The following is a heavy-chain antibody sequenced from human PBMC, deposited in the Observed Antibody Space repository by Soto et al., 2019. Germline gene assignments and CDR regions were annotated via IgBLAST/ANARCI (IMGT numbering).Heavy chain of an antibody. V-gene: IGHV1-2*04. CDR3: GRKRYFDWLPDY. Sequence: ASVKVSCKASGYTFTGYYMHWVRQAPGQGLEWMGWINPNSGGTNYAQKFQGWVTMTRDTSISTAYMELSRLRSDDTAVYYCGRKRYFDWLPDYWGQGTLVTVSS. CDR2: INPNSGGT. J-gene: IGHJ4*02. D-gene: IGHD3-9*01. CDR1: GYTFTGYY.